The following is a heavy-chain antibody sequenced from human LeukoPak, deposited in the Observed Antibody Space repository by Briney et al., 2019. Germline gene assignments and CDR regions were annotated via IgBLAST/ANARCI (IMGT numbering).Heavy chain of an antibody. CDR3: AKHVSGSLFYFDY. CDR1: GFTFRNCA. V-gene: IGHV3-23*01. CDR2: ISGTGYNT. J-gene: IGHJ4*02. D-gene: IGHD3-10*01. Sequence: GGSLRLSCAASGFTFRNCAMSWARQAPGKGLEWVSGISGTGYNTYYADSVKGRFTISRDNSKNTLYLQMNSLGAEDTAVYYCAKHVSGSLFYFDYWGQRTLVTVSS.